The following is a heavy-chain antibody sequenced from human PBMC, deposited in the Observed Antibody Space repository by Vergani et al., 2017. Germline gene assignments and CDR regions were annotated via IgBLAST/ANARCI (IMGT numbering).Heavy chain of an antibody. J-gene: IGHJ3*02. CDR1: GGTFSSYA. D-gene: IGHD7-27*01. V-gene: IGHV1-69*01. CDR2: IIPIFGTA. CDR3: ASPRETSANWANYAFDI. Sequence: QVQLVQSGAEVKKPGSSVKVSCKASGGTFSSYAISWVRQAPGQGLEWMGGIIPIFGTANYAQKFQGRVTITADESTSTAYMELSSLRSEDTAVYYCASPRETSANWANYAFDIWGQGTMVTVSS.